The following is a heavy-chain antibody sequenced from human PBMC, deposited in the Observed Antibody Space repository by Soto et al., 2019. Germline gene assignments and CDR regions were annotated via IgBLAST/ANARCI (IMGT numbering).Heavy chain of an antibody. CDR3: AKDASVAATPYYFDY. Sequence: EVQLVESGGGLVQPGRSLRLSCAASGFTFDDYAMHWVRQAPGKGLEWVSGISWNSGSISYADSVKGRFTISRDNAKNSLYLQMNSLRAEDTALYYCAKDASVAATPYYFDYWGQGTLVTVSS. J-gene: IGHJ4*02. D-gene: IGHD2-15*01. CDR2: ISWNSGSI. CDR1: GFTFDDYA. V-gene: IGHV3-9*01.